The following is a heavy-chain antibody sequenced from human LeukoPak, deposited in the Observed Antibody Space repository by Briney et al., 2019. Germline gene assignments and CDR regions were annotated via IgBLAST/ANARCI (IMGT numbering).Heavy chain of an antibody. D-gene: IGHD2-15*01. CDR2: INPSRRT. V-gene: IGHV4-34*01. J-gene: IGHJ3*02. Sequence: SETLSLTCAVHGGSFSGYYWSWSRQPPGNGLEWIGDINPSRRTNYNPSLKSRVTISVDTSKNQFSLKLSSVTAADTAVYYCARQPRPRYIVVVVAATRRAFDIWGQGTMVTVSS. CDR3: ARQPRPRYIVVVVAATRRAFDI. CDR1: GGSFSGYY.